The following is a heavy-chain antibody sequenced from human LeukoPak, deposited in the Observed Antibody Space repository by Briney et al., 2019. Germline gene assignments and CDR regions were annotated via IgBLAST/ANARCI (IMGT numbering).Heavy chain of an antibody. V-gene: IGHV1-69*05. J-gene: IGHJ4*02. D-gene: IGHD6-13*01. CDR2: IIPIFGTA. CDR3: ARDRGSYSSSWYAFDY. CDR1: GGTFSSYA. Sequence: GASVKVSCKASGGTFSSYAISWVRQAPGQGLEWMGGIIPIFGTANYAQKFQGRVTITTDESTSTAYMELSSLRSEDTAVYYCARDRGSYSSSWYAFDYWGQGTLVTVSS.